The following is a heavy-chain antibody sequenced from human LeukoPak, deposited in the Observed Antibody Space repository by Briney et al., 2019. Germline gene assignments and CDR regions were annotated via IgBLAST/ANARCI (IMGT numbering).Heavy chain of an antibody. CDR1: GFTVSSNY. CDR3: ARATRSISSSWYFLDY. Sequence: GGSLRLSCAASGFTVSSNYMSWVRQAPGKGLEWVSVIYSGGSTYYAASVKGRFTISRDNSKNTLYLQMNSLRAEDTAVYYCARATRSISSSWYFLDYWGQGTLVTVSS. V-gene: IGHV3-53*01. J-gene: IGHJ4*02. D-gene: IGHD6-13*01. CDR2: IYSGGST.